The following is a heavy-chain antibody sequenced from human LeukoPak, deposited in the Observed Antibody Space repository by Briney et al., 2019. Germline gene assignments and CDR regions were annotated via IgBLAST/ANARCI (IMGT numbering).Heavy chain of an antibody. CDR1: GFTFSSYW. Sequence: PGGSLRLSCAASGFTFSSYWMSWVRQAPGKGLEWVANIKQDGSEKYYVDSVKGRFTISRDNSRNTLYFQMNSLRTEDTAVYYCARGASHLDYWGQGTLVTVSS. J-gene: IGHJ4*02. V-gene: IGHV3-7*01. CDR3: ARGASHLDY. CDR2: IKQDGSEK.